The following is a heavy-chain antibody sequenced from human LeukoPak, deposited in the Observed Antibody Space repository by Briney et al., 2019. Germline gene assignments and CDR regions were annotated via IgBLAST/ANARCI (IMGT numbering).Heavy chain of an antibody. J-gene: IGHJ4*02. CDR2: ISSSSSYI. V-gene: IGHV3-21*01. Sequence: PGGSLRLSCAASGFTFSSYSMNWVRQAPGKGLEWVSSISSSSSYIYYADSVKGRFTISRDNAKNSLYLRMNSLRAEDTAVYYCARDKQWLVSSPFDYWGQGTLVTVSS. CDR3: ARDKQWLVSSPFDY. CDR1: GFTFSSYS. D-gene: IGHD6-19*01.